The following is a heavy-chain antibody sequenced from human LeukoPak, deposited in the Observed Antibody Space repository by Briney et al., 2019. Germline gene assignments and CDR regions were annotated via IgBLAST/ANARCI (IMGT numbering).Heavy chain of an antibody. J-gene: IGHJ4*02. V-gene: IGHV3-66*01. CDR2: IYSGGST. Sequence: GGSLRLSCAASGFTVSSNYMSWVRQAPGKGLEWVSVIYSGGSTYYADSVKGRFTISRDNSKNTLYLQMNSLRVDDTAVYYCATSMGGGNIDYWGQGTLVTVSS. CDR1: GFTVSSNY. CDR3: ATSMGGGNIDY. D-gene: IGHD3-16*01.